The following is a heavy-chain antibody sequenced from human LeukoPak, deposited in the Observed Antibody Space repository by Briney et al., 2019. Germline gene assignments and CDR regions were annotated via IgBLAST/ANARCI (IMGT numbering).Heavy chain of an antibody. D-gene: IGHD3-22*01. CDR3: ASHPFDNSGDFPHY. CDR1: GFTFSDHY. CDR2: IKNKANSYTT. J-gene: IGHJ4*02. V-gene: IGHV3-72*01. Sequence: GGSLRLSCAASGFTFSDHYMDRVRQAPGKGLEWVGRIKNKANSYTTPYAASVKGRFSISRDDSKTSLYLQMNSLTPEDTAVYYCASHPFDNSGDFPHYWGQGTLVTVSS.